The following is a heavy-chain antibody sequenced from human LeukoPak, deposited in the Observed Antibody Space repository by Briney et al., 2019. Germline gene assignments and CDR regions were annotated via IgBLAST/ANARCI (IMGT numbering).Heavy chain of an antibody. CDR2: ISGSGGST. D-gene: IGHD2-2*02. CDR3: ARSYRYCSSTSCYTHYYYYGMDV. Sequence: PGGSLRLSCAASGFTFSSYWMHWVRQAPGKGLEWVSAISGSGGSTYYADSVKGRFTISRDNSKNTLYLQMNSLRAEDTAVYYCARSYRYCSSTSCYTHYYYYGMDVWGQGTAVTVSS. J-gene: IGHJ6*02. CDR1: GFTFSSYW. V-gene: IGHV3-23*01.